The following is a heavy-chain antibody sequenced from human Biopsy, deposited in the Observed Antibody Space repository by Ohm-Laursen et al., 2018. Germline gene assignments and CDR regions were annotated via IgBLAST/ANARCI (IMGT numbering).Heavy chain of an antibody. CDR2: IPYSGTT. D-gene: IGHD3-22*01. V-gene: IGHV4-59*11. Sequence: TLSLTCSVFGGSIDRHYWIGMPQPPGKGLVGIVYIPYSGTTNPNPYLRSRVTTSGDTSKNQFSLKLCSSTAADAAVYYCSRGGYYDLSGFEVDYWGQGTLVTVSS. CDR1: GGSIDRHY. CDR3: SRGGYYDLSGFEVDY. J-gene: IGHJ4*02.